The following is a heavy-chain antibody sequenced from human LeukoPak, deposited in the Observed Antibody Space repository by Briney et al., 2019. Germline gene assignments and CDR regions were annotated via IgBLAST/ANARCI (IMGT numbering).Heavy chain of an antibody. CDR3: ARDYDSSGYYDAFDI. CDR1: GGSISSYY. Sequence: PSETLSLTCTVSGGSISSYYWSWIRQPPGKGLEWIGYIYYSGSTNYNPSLKSRVTISVDTSKNQFSLKLSSVTAADTAVYYCARDYDSSGYYDAFDIWGQGTMVTVSS. D-gene: IGHD3-22*01. CDR2: IYYSGST. V-gene: IGHV4-59*01. J-gene: IGHJ3*02.